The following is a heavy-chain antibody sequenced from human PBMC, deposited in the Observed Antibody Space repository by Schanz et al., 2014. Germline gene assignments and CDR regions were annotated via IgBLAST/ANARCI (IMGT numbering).Heavy chain of an antibody. V-gene: IGHV3-74*02. CDR2: INSDGTTT. D-gene: IGHD3-10*01. Sequence: EVQLVESGGGVVRPGGSLRLSCAASGFTFSTYWMHWVRQAPGKGLVWVSHINSDGTTTTYADSVRGRFTISRDNSMNTVYLQMNSLRSDDAAVYYCARAQGVIRLYYGVDVWGQGTTVTVSS. CDR3: ARAQGVIRLYYGVDV. J-gene: IGHJ6*02. CDR1: GFTFSTYW.